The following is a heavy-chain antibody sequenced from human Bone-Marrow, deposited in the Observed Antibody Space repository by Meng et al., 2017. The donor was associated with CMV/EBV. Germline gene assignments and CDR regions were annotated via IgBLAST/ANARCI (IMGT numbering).Heavy chain of an antibody. CDR1: GDSVSSNSAA. Sequence: SEPLSLTCAISGDSVSSNSAAWNWIRQSPSRGLEWLGRTYYRSKWYNDYAVSVKSRITINPDTSKNQFSLQLNSVTPEDTAVYYCASESVGPTGTTSPLDYWGQGTLVTVSS. V-gene: IGHV6-1*01. CDR3: ASESVGPTGTTSPLDY. CDR2: TYYRSKWYN. J-gene: IGHJ4*02. D-gene: IGHD1-1*01.